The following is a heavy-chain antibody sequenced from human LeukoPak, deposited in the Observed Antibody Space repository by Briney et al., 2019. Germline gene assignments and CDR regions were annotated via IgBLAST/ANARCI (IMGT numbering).Heavy chain of an antibody. V-gene: IGHV3-53*01. J-gene: IGHJ4*02. CDR1: GFPVSSNY. CDR3: ARVRWVRNNFAFYFDY. Sequence: GSLRLSCAASGFPVSSNYMAWVRQAPGKGLEWLSVIYSGGSTYYADSVEGRFTISRDNAKNTLSLQMNSLRAEDTAVYYCARVRWVRNNFAFYFDYWGQGTLVTVSS. CDR2: IYSGGST. D-gene: IGHD1-1*01.